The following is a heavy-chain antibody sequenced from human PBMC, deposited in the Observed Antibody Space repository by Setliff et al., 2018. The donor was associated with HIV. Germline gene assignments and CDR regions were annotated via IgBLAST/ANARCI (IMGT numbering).Heavy chain of an antibody. CDR3: SRCGVPPYYYYEMDV. Sequence: ASVKVSCKASGYTFTTYGVNWVRQAPGQGLEWMGWINSYNGNTKFAQKFQGRVTMTTDTSTTTAFMELRSLKADDTGIEYCSRCGVPPYYYYEMDVWGQGTTVTVSS. CDR2: INSYNGNT. CDR1: GYTFTTYG. V-gene: IGHV1-18*04. D-gene: IGHD3-16*01. J-gene: IGHJ6*02.